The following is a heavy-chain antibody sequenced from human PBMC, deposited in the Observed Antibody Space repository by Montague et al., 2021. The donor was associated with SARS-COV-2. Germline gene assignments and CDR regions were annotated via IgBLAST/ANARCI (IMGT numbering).Heavy chain of an antibody. J-gene: IGHJ4*02. CDR3: ARDGGINSRPRPHTFHY. D-gene: IGHD3-10*01. CDR2: TYYRSKWYN. CDR1: GDSVSSNSAA. V-gene: IGHV6-1*01. Sequence: CATSGDSVSSNSAAWNWIRQSPSRGLEWLGRTYYRSKWYNDYAVSVKSRITINPDTSKNQFSLQLNSVTPEDTAVYYCARDGGINSRPRPHTFHYWGQGTLVTVSS.